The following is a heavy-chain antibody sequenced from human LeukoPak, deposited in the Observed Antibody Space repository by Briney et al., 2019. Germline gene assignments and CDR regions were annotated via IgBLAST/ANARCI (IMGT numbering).Heavy chain of an antibody. CDR2: IIPILGIA. CDR1: GGTFSSYA. J-gene: IGHJ4*02. CDR3: ASYRRDGHKFDR. D-gene: IGHD5-24*01. Sequence: SVKVSCKASGGTFSSYAISWVRQAPGQGLEWMGRIIPILGIANYAQKFQGRVTITADKSTSTAYMELSSLRSEDTAVYYCASYRRDGHKFDRWGQGTQVTVSS. V-gene: IGHV1-69*04.